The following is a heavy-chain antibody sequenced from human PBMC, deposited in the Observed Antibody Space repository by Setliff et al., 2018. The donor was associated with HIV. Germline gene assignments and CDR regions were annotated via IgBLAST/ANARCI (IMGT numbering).Heavy chain of an antibody. CDR2: IYRSGST. V-gene: IGHV4-39*01. J-gene: IGHJ3*02. D-gene: IGHD3-16*02. CDR1: GGSSSSSSFY. CDR3: ARHKDSDYVWGSYRPDGFDI. Sequence: SETLSLTCTVSGGSSSSSSFYWGWIRQPPGKGLEWIGNIYRSGSTYYNPSLRSRVTISVDTSKNQFYLNLNSVTDADTALYYCARHKDSDYVWGSYRPDGFDIWGQGTTVTVPS.